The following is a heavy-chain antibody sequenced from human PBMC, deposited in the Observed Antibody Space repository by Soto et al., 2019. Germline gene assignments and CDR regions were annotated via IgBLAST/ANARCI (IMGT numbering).Heavy chain of an antibody. J-gene: IGHJ4*02. Sequence: QVQLQQWGAGLLKPSETLSLTCAVYGGSFSGYYWSWIRQPPGKGLEWIGEINHSGSTNYNPSLNSRVTISVDTSKNQFSLKLSSVTAADTAVYYCARRGQQLGHYYFDYWGQGTLVTVSS. V-gene: IGHV4-34*01. CDR1: GGSFSGYY. CDR3: ARRGQQLGHYYFDY. D-gene: IGHD6-13*01. CDR2: INHSGST.